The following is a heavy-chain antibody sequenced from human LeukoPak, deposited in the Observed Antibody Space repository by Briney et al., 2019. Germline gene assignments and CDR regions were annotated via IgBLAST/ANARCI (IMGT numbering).Heavy chain of an antibody. Sequence: PSETLSLTCAVYGGSFSGYYWSWIRQPPGKGLEWIGEINHSGSTNYNPSLKSRVTISVDTSKNQFSLKLSSVTAADTAVYYCARRTMIVAFDPWGQGTLVTVSS. CDR2: INHSGST. V-gene: IGHV4-34*01. D-gene: IGHD3-22*01. CDR1: GGSFSGYY. CDR3: ARRTMIVAFDP. J-gene: IGHJ5*02.